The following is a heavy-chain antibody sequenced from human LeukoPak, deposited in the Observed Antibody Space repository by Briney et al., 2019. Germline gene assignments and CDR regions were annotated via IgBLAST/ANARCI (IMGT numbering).Heavy chain of an antibody. CDR1: GFTFSSYS. CDR3: ANTYYDYVWGSN. D-gene: IGHD3-16*01. Sequence: PSGGSLRLSGAASGFTFSSYSMNWVRQAPGKGLVWVSYISSGSSTIYYADSVKGRFTISRDNAKSSLYLQMNSLRDEDTAVYYCANTYYDYVWGSNWGQGTLVTASS. CDR2: ISSGSSTI. V-gene: IGHV3-48*02. J-gene: IGHJ4*02.